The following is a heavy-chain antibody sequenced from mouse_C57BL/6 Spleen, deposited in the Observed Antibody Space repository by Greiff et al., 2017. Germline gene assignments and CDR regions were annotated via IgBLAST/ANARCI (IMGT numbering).Heavy chain of an antibody. CDR1: GFNLQDYY. V-gene: IGHV14-2*01. CDR2: FDPEDGET. CDR3: ARTTTILDY. J-gene: IGHJ2*01. Sequence: VQLQQSGAELVKPGASVKLSCTASGFNLQDYYMHRVKQRTEQGLVWIGRFDPEDGETKYAPKFQGKATITADTSSNTAYLQRSSLTSEDTAVYYCARTTTILDYWGQGTTLTVSS. D-gene: IGHD2-4*01.